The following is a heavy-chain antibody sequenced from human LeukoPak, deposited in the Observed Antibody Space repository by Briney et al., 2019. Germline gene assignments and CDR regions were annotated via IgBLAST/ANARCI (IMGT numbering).Heavy chain of an antibody. V-gene: IGHV4-59*01. CDR2: IYYSGST. Sequence: SETLSLTCTVSGGSISSYYWSWIRQPPGKGLEWIGYIYYSGSTNYNPSLKSRVTISVDTSKNQFSLKLSSVTAADTAVYYRARGGGWYPNYFDYWGQGTLVTVSS. D-gene: IGHD6-19*01. CDR1: GGSISSYY. J-gene: IGHJ4*02. CDR3: ARGGGWYPNYFDY.